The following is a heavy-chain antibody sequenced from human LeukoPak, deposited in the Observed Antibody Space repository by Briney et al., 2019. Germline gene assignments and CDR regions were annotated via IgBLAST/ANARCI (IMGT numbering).Heavy chain of an antibody. J-gene: IGHJ3*02. CDR3: ARGNSSGWFRYDAFDI. D-gene: IGHD6-19*01. CDR1: GGTFSSYA. CDR2: IIPILGIA. Sequence: SVTVSCKASGGTFSSYAISWVRQAPGQGLEWMGRIIPILGIANYAQKFQGRVTITADKSTSTAYMELSSLRSEDTAVYYCARGNSSGWFRYDAFDIWGQGTMVTVSS. V-gene: IGHV1-69*04.